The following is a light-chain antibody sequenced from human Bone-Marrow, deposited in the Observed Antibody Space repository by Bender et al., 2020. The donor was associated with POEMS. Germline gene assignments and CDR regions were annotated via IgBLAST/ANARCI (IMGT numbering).Light chain of an antibody. Sequence: SYELTQPPSVSVSPGQTAKITCSGDTLAKEFAYWYQQKPGQAPVLVVFDDGERPSGIPERFSGSSSGTTVTLTIRGAQVEDDGDYYCYSAADNKGVFGGGTRLTVL. CDR3: YSAADNKGV. CDR2: DDG. J-gene: IGLJ2*01. V-gene: IGLV3-27*01. CDR1: TLAKEF.